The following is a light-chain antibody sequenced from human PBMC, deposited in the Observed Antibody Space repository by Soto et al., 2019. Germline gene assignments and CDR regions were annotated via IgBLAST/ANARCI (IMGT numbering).Light chain of an antibody. CDR1: SANIGSNT. CDR2: SNN. Sequence: QSVLTQTPSASGTPGQRVTISCAGSSANIGSNTVNWYQQLPGTAPKHLIYSNNQRPSGVPDRFSGSKSGTSASLAISGLQSEDEADYYCAAWDDSLNGWVFGRGTKLTVL. V-gene: IGLV1-44*01. CDR3: AAWDDSLNGWV. J-gene: IGLJ3*02.